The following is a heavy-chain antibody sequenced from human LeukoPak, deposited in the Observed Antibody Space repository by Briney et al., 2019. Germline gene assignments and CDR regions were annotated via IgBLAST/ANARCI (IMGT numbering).Heavy chain of an antibody. J-gene: IGHJ4*02. Sequence: GASVKVSCKASGYTFTSYGISWVRQAPGQGLEWMGWISAYNGNTNYAQKFQGGVTITADKSTSTAYMELSSLRSEDTAVYYCARDKYGSGSYYRDYWGQGTLVTVSS. CDR1: GYTFTSYG. CDR2: ISAYNGNT. V-gene: IGHV1-18*01. CDR3: ARDKYGSGSYYRDY. D-gene: IGHD3-10*01.